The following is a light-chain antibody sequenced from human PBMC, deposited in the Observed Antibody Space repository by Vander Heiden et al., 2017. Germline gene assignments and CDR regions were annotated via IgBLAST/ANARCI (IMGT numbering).Light chain of an antibody. V-gene: IGKV3-15*01. Sequence: EVVMTQSPATLSVSPGERATLSCRASQSVSSNLAWYQHKPGQAPRLLMYGASTRATGIPARFSGSGSGTEFTLTISSLQSEDFAVYYCQQYNKWPPTFGQGTRLEI. CDR2: GAS. J-gene: IGKJ5*01. CDR1: QSVSSN. CDR3: QQYNKWPPT.